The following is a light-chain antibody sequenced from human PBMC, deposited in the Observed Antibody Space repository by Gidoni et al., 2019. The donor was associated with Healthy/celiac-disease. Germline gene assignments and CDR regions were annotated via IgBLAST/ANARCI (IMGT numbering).Light chain of an antibody. J-gene: IGLJ1*01. CDR1: SSDVGGYNY. CDR3: SSYTSSRTRV. V-gene: IGLV2-14*01. Sequence: QSALTQPASVSGSPGQSITISCTGTSSDVGGYNYVSWYQQHPGKAPKLMIYDVSNRPSGVSNRFSGSKSGNTASRTISGLQAEDEADYYCSSYTSSRTRVFGTGTKVTVL. CDR2: DVS.